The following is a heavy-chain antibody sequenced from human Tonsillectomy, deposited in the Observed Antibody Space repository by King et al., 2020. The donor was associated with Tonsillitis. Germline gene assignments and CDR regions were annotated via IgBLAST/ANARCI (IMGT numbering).Heavy chain of an antibody. D-gene: IGHD6-13*01. CDR1: GYTFTGYY. CDR2: INPNNGGT. J-gene: IGHJ4*02. Sequence: QLVQSGAEVKKPGASVKVSCKASGYTFTGYYMRWVRQAPGQGLEWMGWINPNNGGTKYAQKFQGRVTMTRDTSIRTAYMELSRLRSDDTAVYYCARGPVGYSSSWYSDYWGQGTLVTVSS. CDR3: ARGPVGYSSSWYSDY. V-gene: IGHV1-2*02.